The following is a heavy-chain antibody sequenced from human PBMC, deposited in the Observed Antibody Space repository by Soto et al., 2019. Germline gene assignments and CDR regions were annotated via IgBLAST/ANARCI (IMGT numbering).Heavy chain of an antibody. CDR1: GFTFSNAW. J-gene: IGHJ4*02. CDR3: ATAEVDY. CDR2: MTSDGRTV. V-gene: IGHV3-74*02. Sequence: EVQLVESGGGLVKPGGSLRLSCAASGFTFSNAWMSWVRQAPGKGLEWVSRMTSDGRTVQYADSVKGRFTASRDNAKSTLYLQMNSLRAEDTAVYYCATAEVDYWGPGTLVTVSS.